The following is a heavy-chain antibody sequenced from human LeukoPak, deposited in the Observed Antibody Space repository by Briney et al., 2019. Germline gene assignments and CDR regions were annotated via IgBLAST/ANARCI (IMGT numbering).Heavy chain of an antibody. Sequence: TSSETLSLTCTVSGGSISSGGYYWSWIRQHPGKGLEWIGYIYYSGSTYYNPSLKSRVTISVDTSKNQFSLKLSSVTAADTAVYYCARTDYGGYSGPLGFDYWGQGTLVTVSS. CDR2: IYYSGST. CDR1: GGSISSGGYY. D-gene: IGHD4/OR15-4a*01. V-gene: IGHV4-61*08. J-gene: IGHJ4*02. CDR3: ARTDYGGYSGPLGFDY.